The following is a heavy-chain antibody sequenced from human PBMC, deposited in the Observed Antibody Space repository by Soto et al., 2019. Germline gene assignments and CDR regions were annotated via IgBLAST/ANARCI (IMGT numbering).Heavy chain of an antibody. CDR1: GGPITYW. V-gene: IGHV4-4*02. CDR3: AKHVTDSGSRGYDS. J-gene: IGHJ5*02. D-gene: IGHD5-12*01. Sequence: QVQLQESGPGLVSPSGTLSLTCAVSGGPITYWLSWVRQSPGKGLEWIGEVSQGGGTNYIPSLKARVSISIDNSRNQIFLHLTSVTAADTAVYFCAKHVTDSGSRGYDSWGQGILVTVS. CDR2: VSQGGGT.